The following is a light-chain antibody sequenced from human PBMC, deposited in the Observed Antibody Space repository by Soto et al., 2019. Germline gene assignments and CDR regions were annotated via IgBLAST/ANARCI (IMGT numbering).Light chain of an antibody. Sequence: EIVLTQSPGTLSLSPGERATLSCRASQTISSSYLTWYQHKPGQAPRLLIYAGSSRATGIPDRFSGSGSGTDFTLTISRLEPEDFAVYYCQHYGSSFRYTFGQGTKLEIK. CDR1: QTISSSY. J-gene: IGKJ2*01. CDR2: AGS. V-gene: IGKV3-20*01. CDR3: QHYGSSFRYT.